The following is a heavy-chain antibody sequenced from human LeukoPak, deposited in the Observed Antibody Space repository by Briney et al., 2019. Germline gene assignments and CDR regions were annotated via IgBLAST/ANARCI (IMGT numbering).Heavy chain of an antibody. Sequence: SETLSLTCAVSGGSISSGGYSWSWIRQPPGKGLEWIGYIYHSGSTYYNPSLKSRVTISVDRSKNQFSLKLSSETAADTAVYYCARGPNGYYDSSGFDYWGQGTLVTVSS. V-gene: IGHV4-30-2*01. J-gene: IGHJ4*02. CDR3: ARGPNGYYDSSGFDY. CDR1: GGSISSGGYS. CDR2: IYHSGST. D-gene: IGHD3-22*01.